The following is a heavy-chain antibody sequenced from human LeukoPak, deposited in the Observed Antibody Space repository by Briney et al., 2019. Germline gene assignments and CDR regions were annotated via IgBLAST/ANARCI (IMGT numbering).Heavy chain of an antibody. D-gene: IGHD4-17*01. CDR1: GFTFSSYG. CDR3: ATEEPNSGDYAGY. J-gene: IGHJ4*02. V-gene: IGHV3-33*01. CDR2: IWYDGSNK. Sequence: GGSLRLSCAASGFTFSSYGMHWVRQAPGKGLEWVAVIWYDGSNKYYADSVKGRFTISRDNSKNTLYLQMNSLRAEDTAVYYCATEEPNSGDYAGYWGQGTLVTVSS.